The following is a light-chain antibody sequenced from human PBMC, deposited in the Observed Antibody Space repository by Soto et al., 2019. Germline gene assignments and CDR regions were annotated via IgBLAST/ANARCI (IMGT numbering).Light chain of an antibody. V-gene: IGKV3-15*01. Sequence: EIVLTQSPASLSVSPGERATLSCRASQSIAISLAWYQQKPGLAPRLLIYGASTSAPGIPARCSGSGSGTEFTLTIDGLQSEDFAGYYCHQYNDGWTFGQGTKVEIK. CDR3: HQYNDGWT. CDR2: GAS. J-gene: IGKJ1*01. CDR1: QSIAIS.